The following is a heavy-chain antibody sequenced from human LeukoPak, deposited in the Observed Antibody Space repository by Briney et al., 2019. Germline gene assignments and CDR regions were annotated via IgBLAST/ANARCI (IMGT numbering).Heavy chain of an antibody. J-gene: IGHJ4*02. CDR2: IYYSGST. V-gene: IGHV4-59*01. CDR1: GGSISSYY. Sequence: SETLSLTCTVSGGSISSYYWSWIRQPPGKGLEWIGYIYYSGSTNYNPSLKSRVTISVDTSKNQFSLKLSSVTAADTAVYYCARGDYGDYYIDYWGQGTLVTVSS. CDR3: ARGDYGDYYIDY. D-gene: IGHD4-17*01.